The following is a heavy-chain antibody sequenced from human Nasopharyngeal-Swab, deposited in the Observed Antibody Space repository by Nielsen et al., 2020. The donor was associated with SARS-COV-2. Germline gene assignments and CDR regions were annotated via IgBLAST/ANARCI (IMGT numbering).Heavy chain of an antibody. CDR1: GFTFSSYS. J-gene: IGHJ4*02. CDR3: ARGGYYDSSGYYLGDY. Sequence: GGSLRLSCAASGFTFSSYSMHWVRQAPGKGLEWVAVISYDGSNKYYADSVKGRFTISRDNSKNTLYLQMNSLRAEDTAVYYCARGGYYDSSGYYLGDYWGQGTLVTVSS. CDR2: ISYDGSNK. V-gene: IGHV3-30*03. D-gene: IGHD3-22*01.